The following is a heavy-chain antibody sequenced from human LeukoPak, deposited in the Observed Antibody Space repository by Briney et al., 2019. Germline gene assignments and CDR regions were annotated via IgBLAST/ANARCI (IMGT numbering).Heavy chain of an antibody. Sequence: PGGSLRLSCPASGFTFSRYCMDWVRQAPGKGLEWVVRTTNKDNSYTTEYAASVKGRFTISIDDSINTVYLEMNSLKTEDTAVYYCTTYRSYSDYWGQGALVTVSS. CDR2: TTNKDNSYTT. D-gene: IGHD1-14*01. J-gene: IGHJ4*02. CDR3: TTYRSYSDY. V-gene: IGHV3-72*01. CDR1: GFTFSRYC.